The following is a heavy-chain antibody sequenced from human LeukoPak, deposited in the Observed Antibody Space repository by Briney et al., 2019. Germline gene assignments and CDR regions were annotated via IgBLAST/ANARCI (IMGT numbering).Heavy chain of an antibody. CDR3: ARVFYEQYQVDY. CDR1: GGSFSGYY. Sequence: SETLSLTCAVDGGSFSGYYWGWIRQPPGKGLEWIGEINHSGSTNYNPSLKSRVTISIDTSKNQFSLKLSSVTAADTAVYYCARVFYEQYQVDYWGQGTLVTVSS. CDR2: INHSGST. V-gene: IGHV4-34*01. J-gene: IGHJ4*02. D-gene: IGHD5/OR15-5a*01.